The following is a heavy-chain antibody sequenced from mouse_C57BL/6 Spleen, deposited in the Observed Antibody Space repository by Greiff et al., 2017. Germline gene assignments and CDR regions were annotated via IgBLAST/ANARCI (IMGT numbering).Heavy chain of an antibody. J-gene: IGHJ3*01. CDR2: INPGSGGT. D-gene: IGHD3-2*02. CDR1: GYAFTNYL. CDR3: ARSIQLRHGFAY. V-gene: IGHV1-54*01. Sequence: QVQLQQSGAELVRPGTSVKVSCKASGYAFTNYLIEWVKQRPGQGLEWIGVINPGSGGTNYNEKFKGKATLTADKSSSTAYMQLSSLTSEDSAVYFCARSIQLRHGFAYWGQGTLVTVSA.